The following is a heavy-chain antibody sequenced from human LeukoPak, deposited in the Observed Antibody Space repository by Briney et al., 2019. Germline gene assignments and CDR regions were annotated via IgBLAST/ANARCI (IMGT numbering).Heavy chain of an antibody. V-gene: IGHV3-9*01. Sequence: GGSLRLSRAASGFTFDDYAMHWVRQAPGKGLEWVSGISWNSGSIGYADSVKGRFTISRDNAKNSLYLQMNSLRAEDTAVYYCAKGQVRLDYWGQGTLVTVSS. CDR2: ISWNSGSI. CDR3: AKGQVRLDY. D-gene: IGHD4/OR15-4a*01. J-gene: IGHJ4*02. CDR1: GFTFDDYA.